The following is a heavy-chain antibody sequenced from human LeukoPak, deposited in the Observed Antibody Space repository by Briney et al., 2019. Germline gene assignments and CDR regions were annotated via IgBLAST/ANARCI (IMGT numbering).Heavy chain of an antibody. V-gene: IGHV1-46*01. CDR1: GYTFTSYY. CDR3: ATPHARGRGCSGGSCYSFRYFDL. CDR2: INPSGGST. Sequence: GASVKVSCKASGYTFTSYYMHWVRQAPGQGLEWMGIINPSGGSTSYAQKFQGRVTMTRDTSTSTVYMELSSLRSEDTAVYYCATPHARGRGCSGGSCYSFRYFDLWGRGTLVTVSS. D-gene: IGHD2-15*01. J-gene: IGHJ2*01.